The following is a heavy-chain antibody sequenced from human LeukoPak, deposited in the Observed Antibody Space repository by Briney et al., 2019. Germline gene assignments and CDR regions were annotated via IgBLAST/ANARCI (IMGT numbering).Heavy chain of an antibody. V-gene: IGHV3-23*01. D-gene: IGHD1-26*01. CDR1: GFTYRSYA. CDR3: AKLSDLVGARFDY. J-gene: IGHJ4*02. CDR2: LSGSGGTT. Sequence: PGGSLRLSCAVSGFTYRSYAMSWVRQAPGKGLEWVSVLSGSGGTTYYADYVKGRFTISRDNSKSTLYLQMNSLRAEDTAVYYCAKLSDLVGARFDYWGQGTLVTVSS.